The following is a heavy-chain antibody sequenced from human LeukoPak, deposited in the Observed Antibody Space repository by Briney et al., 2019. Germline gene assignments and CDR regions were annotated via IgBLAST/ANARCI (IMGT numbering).Heavy chain of an antibody. D-gene: IGHD5-18*01. V-gene: IGHV4-34*01. CDR3: ARANTSYGSNWFGP. CDR2: INHSGST. Sequence: SETLSLTCAVYGGSFSGYYWSWIRQPPGKGLEWIGEINHSGSTNYNPSLKSRVTISVDTSKNQFSLKLSSVTAADTAVYYCARANTSYGSNWFGPWGQGTLVTVSS. J-gene: IGHJ5*02. CDR1: GGSFSGYY.